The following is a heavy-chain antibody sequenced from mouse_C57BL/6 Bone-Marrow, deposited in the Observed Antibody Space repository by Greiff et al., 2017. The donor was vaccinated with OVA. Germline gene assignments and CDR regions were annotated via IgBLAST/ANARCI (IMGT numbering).Heavy chain of an antibody. V-gene: IGHV1-15*01. CDR3: TRDYYDYTMDY. J-gene: IGHJ4*01. CDR2: IDPETGGT. Sequence: VKLMESGAELVRPGASVTLSCKASGYTFTDYEMHWVKQTPVHGLEWIGAIDPETGGTAYNQKFKGKAILTADKSSSTAYMELRSLTSEDSAVYYCTRDYYDYTMDYWGQGTSVTVSS. D-gene: IGHD2-4*01. CDR1: GYTFTDYE.